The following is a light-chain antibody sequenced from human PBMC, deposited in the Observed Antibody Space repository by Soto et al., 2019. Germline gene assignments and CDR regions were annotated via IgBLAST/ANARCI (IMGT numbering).Light chain of an antibody. V-gene: IGLV1-51*01. Sequence: QSVLTQPPSVSANPGQKVTISCYGSGSNLGRNNVSWYQQLPGTAPTLLIYANVYRFSGIPDRFSGSQSCTSATLGITGLQTGDEGDYACGSWDNSLSSYVFGTRTNVTVL. CDR2: ANV. J-gene: IGLJ1*01. CDR3: GSWDNSLSSYV. CDR1: GSNLGRNN.